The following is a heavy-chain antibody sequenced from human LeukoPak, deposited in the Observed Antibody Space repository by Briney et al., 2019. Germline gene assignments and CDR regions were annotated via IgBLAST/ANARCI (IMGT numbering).Heavy chain of an antibody. D-gene: IGHD3-22*01. CDR1: GFTFSNFA. Sequence: GGSLRLSCAASGFTFSNFAMNWVRQAPGKGLEWVSSISGSSSDIYYADSVKGRFTISRDNAKNSLYLQINSLRAEDTAIYYCARRGYYDSSGYDYWGQGTLVTVSS. J-gene: IGHJ4*02. V-gene: IGHV3-21*01. CDR3: ARRGYYDSSGYDY. CDR2: ISGSSSDI.